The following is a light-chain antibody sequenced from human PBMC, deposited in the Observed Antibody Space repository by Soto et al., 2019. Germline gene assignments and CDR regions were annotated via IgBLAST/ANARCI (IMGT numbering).Light chain of an antibody. Sequence: DIQMTQSPSALSASVEDRVIITCRASQSISNHLNWYQQKPGKAPKLLIFAASSLQSGVPSRFSGSRSGPDFTLTISSLQPEDFATYYCQQSYSTPTWTFGQGTNV. CDR3: QQSYSTPTWT. J-gene: IGKJ1*01. V-gene: IGKV1-39*01. CDR2: AAS. CDR1: QSISNH.